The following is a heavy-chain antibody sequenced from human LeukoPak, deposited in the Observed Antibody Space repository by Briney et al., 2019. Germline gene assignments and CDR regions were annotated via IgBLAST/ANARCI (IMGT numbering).Heavy chain of an antibody. CDR1: GYTFTSYF. CDR2: INPSGGST. V-gene: IGHV1-46*01. Sequence: RASVKVSCKASGYTFTSYFIHWVRQAPGQGLEWMGIINPSGGSTNYAQKFQGRVTMTRDTSTSTVYMELSSLRSEDTAVYYCATAKFGGNSYFDYWGQGTLVTVPS. CDR3: ATAKFGGNSYFDY. D-gene: IGHD4-23*01. J-gene: IGHJ4*02.